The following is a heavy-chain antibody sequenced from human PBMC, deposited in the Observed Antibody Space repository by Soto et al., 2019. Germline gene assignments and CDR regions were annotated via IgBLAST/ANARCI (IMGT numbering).Heavy chain of an antibody. CDR1: GGSINNYY. CDR2: IYYTGST. J-gene: IGHJ6*02. D-gene: IGHD3-3*01. Sequence: SETLSLTCAVSGGSINNYYWSWIRQPPGKGLEWIGCIYYTGSTNYNPSLKSRVTISLDTSKNQFSLKLSSVTAAVTAVYYCARGRVPGYVWGQGTTVTVCS. V-gene: IGHV4-59*01. CDR3: ARGRVPGYV.